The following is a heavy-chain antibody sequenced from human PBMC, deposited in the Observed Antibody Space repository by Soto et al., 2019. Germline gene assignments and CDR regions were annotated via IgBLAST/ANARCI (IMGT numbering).Heavy chain of an antibody. CDR1: GFTVSSNY. Sequence: EVQLVESGGGLVQPGGSLRLSCAASGFTVSSNYMSWVRQAPGKGLEWVSVIYSGGRTYYADSVKARFTISRHNSKNTLYLQMNSLRAEDTAVYYCASNSYNWNYPDAFDIWGQGTMVTVSS. CDR2: IYSGGRT. V-gene: IGHV3-53*04. CDR3: ASNSYNWNYPDAFDI. J-gene: IGHJ3*02. D-gene: IGHD1-7*01.